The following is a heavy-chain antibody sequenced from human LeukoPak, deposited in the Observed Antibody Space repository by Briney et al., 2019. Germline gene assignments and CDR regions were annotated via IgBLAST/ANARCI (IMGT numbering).Heavy chain of an antibody. V-gene: IGHV5-10-1*01. CDR1: GYSFTSYW. CDR3: ARGEEDWFDP. Sequence: GGARLISCQGCGYSFTSYWISWVRQMPGKGLEWMGRIDPSDSYTNYSPSFQGHVTISADKSISTAYLQWSSLKASDTAMYYCARGEEDWFDPWGQGTLVTVSS. CDR2: IDPSDSYT. J-gene: IGHJ5*02.